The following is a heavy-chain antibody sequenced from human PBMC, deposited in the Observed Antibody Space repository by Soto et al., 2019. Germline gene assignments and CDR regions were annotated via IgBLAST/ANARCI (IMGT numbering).Heavy chain of an antibody. Sequence: SVTRPSSGGPISSYDWSWSRQTPGKGLEWIGYVYFSGSTNYNPSLKSRVLISIDTSRNQFSLKLNSXTXAXXAVXYCTRDLDIGHRG. J-gene: IGHJ1*01. V-gene: IGHV4-59*01. D-gene: IGHD1-1*01. CDR2: VYFSGST. CDR3: TRDLDIGH. CDR1: GGPISSYD.